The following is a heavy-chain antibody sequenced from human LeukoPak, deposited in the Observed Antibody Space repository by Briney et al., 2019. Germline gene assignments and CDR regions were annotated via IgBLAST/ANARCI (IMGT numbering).Heavy chain of an antibody. Sequence: SQTLSLTCTVSGGSISSGSYYWSWIRQPAGKGLEWIGRIYTSGSTNYNPSLKSRVTISVDTSKNQFSLKLSSVTAADTAVYYCASNTIFADYWGQGTLVTVSS. CDR3: ASNTIFADY. V-gene: IGHV4-61*02. CDR2: IYTSGST. D-gene: IGHD3-3*01. J-gene: IGHJ4*02. CDR1: GGSISSGSYY.